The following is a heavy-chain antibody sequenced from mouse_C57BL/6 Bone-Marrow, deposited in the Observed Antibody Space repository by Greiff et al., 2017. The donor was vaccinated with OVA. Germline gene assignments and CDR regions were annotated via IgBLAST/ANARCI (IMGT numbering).Heavy chain of an antibody. J-gene: IGHJ1*03. CDR3: ARASLCPTG. CDR1: GYTFTSYG. CDR2: IYTRSGNT. V-gene: IGHV1-81*01. Sequence: LVESGAELARPGASVKLSCKASGYTFTSYGISWVKQRTGQGLEWIGAIYTRSGNTYYNEKFKGKATLTADNSSSTAYMELRRLTSEDSAVYFCARASLCPTGWGTGTTVTVSS. D-gene: IGHD6-1*01.